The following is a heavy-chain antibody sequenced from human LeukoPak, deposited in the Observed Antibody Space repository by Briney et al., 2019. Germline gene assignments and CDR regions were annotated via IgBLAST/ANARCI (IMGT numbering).Heavy chain of an antibody. V-gene: IGHV3-21*01. Sequence: MTGGSLRLSCAASGFTFSSYSMNWVRQAPGKGLEWVSSISSSSSYIYYADSVKGRFTISRDNAKKSLYLQMNSLRAEDTAVYYCARTYYYDSSGYREDWFDPWGQGTLVTVSS. CDR1: GFTFSSYS. CDR2: ISSSSSYI. CDR3: ARTYYYDSSGYREDWFDP. D-gene: IGHD3-22*01. J-gene: IGHJ5*02.